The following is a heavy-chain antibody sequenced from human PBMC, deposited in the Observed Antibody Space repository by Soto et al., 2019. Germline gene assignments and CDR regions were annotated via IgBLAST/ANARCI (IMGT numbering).Heavy chain of an antibody. CDR3: GRDNAAYNYYALDV. V-gene: IGHV3-33*01. J-gene: IGHJ6*02. CDR2: VWFDGSKE. CDR1: GLNFDVFS. Sequence: QPGGSLRLSCTASGLNFDVFSMHWVRQAPGRGLEWVALVWFDGSKEYYADSVRGRFTIPRDNNKNTLYLHMNSLRVDDTAVYYCGRDNAAYNYYALDVWGQGTSVTVSS. D-gene: IGHD2-15*01.